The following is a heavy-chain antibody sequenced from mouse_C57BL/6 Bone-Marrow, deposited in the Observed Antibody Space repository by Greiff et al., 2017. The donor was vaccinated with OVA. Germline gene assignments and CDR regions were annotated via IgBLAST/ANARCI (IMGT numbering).Heavy chain of an antibody. J-gene: IGHJ2*01. D-gene: IGHD1-1*01. V-gene: IGHV1-87*01. CDR2: GQPLEWIG. CDR1: YT. CDR3: SEDSAVYYCACYYCGLDY. Sequence: QVQLQQSGPELVRPWASVKISCQASYTFSTSVHFAIRDPNYWLRWVKLRPGQPLEWIGAIYTGNGDTSSNQKFKGKATSTADKSSSTAYIQLGSLASEDSAVYYCACYYCGLDYWGQGTTLTVSS.